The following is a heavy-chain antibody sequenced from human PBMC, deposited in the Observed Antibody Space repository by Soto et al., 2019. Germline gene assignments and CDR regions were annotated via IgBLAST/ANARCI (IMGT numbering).Heavy chain of an antibody. CDR2: IWYDGSFK. Sequence: GGSLRLSCAASGFSFSNYGMHWVRQAPGKGLEWVAFIWYDGSFKHFADSVKGRFTISRDNSKNSLYLQMNSLRAEDTAVYYCARGGDSVLMVYGRENGSDVWGQGTTVTVSS. V-gene: IGHV3-33*01. J-gene: IGHJ6*02. CDR1: GFSFSNYG. D-gene: IGHD2-8*01. CDR3: ARGGDSVLMVYGRENGSDV.